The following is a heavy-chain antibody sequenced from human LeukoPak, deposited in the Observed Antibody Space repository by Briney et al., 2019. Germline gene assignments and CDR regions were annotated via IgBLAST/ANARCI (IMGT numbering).Heavy chain of an antibody. D-gene: IGHD3-22*01. CDR3: ARDQYDSSGYYYGPYAFDI. J-gene: IGHJ3*02. V-gene: IGHV4-39*07. CDR2: IYYSGST. CDR1: GGSISSSSYY. Sequence: PSETLSLTCTVSGGSISSSSYYWGWIRQPPGKGLEWIGSIYYSGSTYYNPSLKSRVTISVDTSKNQFSLKLSSVTAADTAVYYCARDQYDSSGYYYGPYAFDIWGQGTMVTVSS.